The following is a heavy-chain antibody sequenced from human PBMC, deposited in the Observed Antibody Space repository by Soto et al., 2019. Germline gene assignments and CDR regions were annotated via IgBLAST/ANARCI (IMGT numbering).Heavy chain of an antibody. CDR1: GYTFTSYY. J-gene: IGHJ6*02. Sequence: QVQLVQSGAEVKKPGASVKVSCKASGYTFTSYYMHWVRQAPGQGLEWMGIINPSGGSTSYAQKLQGRVTMTSDTSTSTVYMELSSLRSEDTAVYYCARAGGQYYDILTGYSNYYYGMDVWGQGTTVTVSS. D-gene: IGHD3-9*01. V-gene: IGHV1-46*04. CDR3: ARAGGQYYDILTGYSNYYYGMDV. CDR2: INPSGGST.